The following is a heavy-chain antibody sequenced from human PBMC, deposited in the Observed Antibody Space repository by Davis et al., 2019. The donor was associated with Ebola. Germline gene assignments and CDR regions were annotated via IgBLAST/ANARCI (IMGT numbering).Heavy chain of an antibody. Sequence: PGGSLRLSCAASGFTFGSYAMTWARQAPGKGLEWVSFISSSSNYIYYADSVKGRFTVSRDNAKNSLYLQMNSLRAEDTAVYYCARHVYGDFWYFDLWGRGTRVTVSS. CDR3: ARHVYGDFWYFDL. J-gene: IGHJ2*01. CDR1: GFTFGSYA. V-gene: IGHV3-21*01. CDR2: ISSSSNYI. D-gene: IGHD4-17*01.